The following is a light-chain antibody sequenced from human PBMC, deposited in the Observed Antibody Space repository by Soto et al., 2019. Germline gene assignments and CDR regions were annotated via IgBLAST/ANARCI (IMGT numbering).Light chain of an antibody. CDR2: DVS. V-gene: IGLV2-14*03. Sequence: QSALTQPASMSGSPGQSITISCTGTSSDVGGYNYVSWYQQHPGKAPKLMIYDVSNRPSGVSNRFSGSKSGNTASLTISGLQAEDEADYYCISYTTSSPLFGGGTKLTVL. CDR3: ISYTTSSPL. CDR1: SSDVGGYNY. J-gene: IGLJ2*01.